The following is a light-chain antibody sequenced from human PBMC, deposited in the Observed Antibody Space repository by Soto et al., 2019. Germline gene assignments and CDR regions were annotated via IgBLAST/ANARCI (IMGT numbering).Light chain of an antibody. CDR3: MQGTSWPWT. J-gene: IGKJ1*01. V-gene: IGKV2-30*01. CDR2: RVS. CDR1: QSLVKTDGITY. Sequence: DVVMSQSPLSLPVTLGQPASISCRSSQSLVKTDGITYLNWFHQRPGQSPRRLINRVSRRDSGVPERFSGSGSGTDFTLKISRVEAEDVGVYYCMQGTSWPWTFGQGTKVEIK.